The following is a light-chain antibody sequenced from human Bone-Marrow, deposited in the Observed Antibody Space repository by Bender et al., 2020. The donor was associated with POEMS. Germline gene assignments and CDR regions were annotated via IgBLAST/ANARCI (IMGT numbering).Light chain of an antibody. Sequence: QSALTQPPSASGSPGQSVTISCTGTTSDVGGHNYVSWYQQHPGKVPKVMIYEVSKRPSGVPDRFSGSKSGNTASLTVSGVQAEDEADYYCSAYAGDNYWVFGGGTKLTVL. CDR3: SAYAGDNYWV. CDR1: TSDVGGHNY. J-gene: IGLJ3*02. V-gene: IGLV2-8*01. CDR2: EVS.